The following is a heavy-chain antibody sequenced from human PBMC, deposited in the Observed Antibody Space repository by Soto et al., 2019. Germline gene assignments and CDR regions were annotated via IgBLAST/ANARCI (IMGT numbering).Heavy chain of an antibody. CDR1: GGTFSSYA. J-gene: IGHJ6*02. Sequence: QVQLVQSGAEVKKPGSSVKVSCKASGGTFSSYAISWVRQAPGQGLEWMGGIIPIFGTANYAQKFQGRVTICADESTSTAYIELSSLRSEDTAVYYCARDKVPAAILGPPARGVAGYYGMDVWGQGTTVTVSS. D-gene: IGHD2-2*01. V-gene: IGHV1-69*01. CDR3: ARDKVPAAILGPPARGVAGYYGMDV. CDR2: IIPIFGTA.